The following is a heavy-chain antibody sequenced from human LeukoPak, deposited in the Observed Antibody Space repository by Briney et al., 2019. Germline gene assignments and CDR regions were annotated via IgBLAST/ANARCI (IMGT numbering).Heavy chain of an antibody. Sequence: PGGSLRLSCAASGFTFSSYGMHWVRQAPGEGLEWVAVISYDGSNKYYADSVKGRFTISRDNSKNTLYLQMNSLRAEDTAVYYCAKELAAAGYYGMDVWGQGTTVTVSS. CDR1: GFTFSSYG. V-gene: IGHV3-30*18. CDR2: ISYDGSNK. D-gene: IGHD6-13*01. CDR3: AKELAAAGYYGMDV. J-gene: IGHJ6*02.